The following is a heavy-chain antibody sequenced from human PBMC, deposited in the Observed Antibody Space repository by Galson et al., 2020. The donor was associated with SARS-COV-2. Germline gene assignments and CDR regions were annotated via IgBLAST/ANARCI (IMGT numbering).Heavy chain of an antibody. CDR1: GYTFTTYG. V-gene: IGHV1-18*01. D-gene: IGHD1-26*01. CDR3: ARVVGATPSDY. CDR2: ISAYNGNT. Sequence: APVKVSCQASGYTFTTYGFIWVRQAPGQGLEWMGWISAYNGNTNYPQRLQGRVTMTTDTSTSTAYIELTSLRSDDTAVYYGARVVGATPSDYWGQGTLVTVSS. J-gene: IGHJ4*02.